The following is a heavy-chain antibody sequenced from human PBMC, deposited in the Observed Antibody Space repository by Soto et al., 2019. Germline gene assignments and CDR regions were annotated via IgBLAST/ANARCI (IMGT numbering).Heavy chain of an antibody. Sequence: SETLSITCTVSGGSVRSGSYYWSWIRQPPGKGLEWIGYIYYSGSTNYNPSLKSRVTISVDTSKNQFSLKLRSVTAADTAVFYCARGALYFDYWGQGTLVTVSS. CDR1: GGSVRSGSYY. CDR2: IYYSGST. V-gene: IGHV4-61*01. J-gene: IGHJ4*02. CDR3: ARGALYFDY.